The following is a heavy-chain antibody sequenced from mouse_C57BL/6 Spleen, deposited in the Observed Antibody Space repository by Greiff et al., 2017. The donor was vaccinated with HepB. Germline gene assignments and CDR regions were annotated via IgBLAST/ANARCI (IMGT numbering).Heavy chain of an antibody. Sequence: QVQLKESGAELMKPGASVKLSCKATGYTFTGYWIEWVKQRPGHGLEWIGEILPGSGSTNYNEKFKGKATFTADTSSNTAYMQLSSLTTKDSAIYYCASPDLWMFAYWGQGTLVTVSA. CDR3: ASPDLWMFAY. V-gene: IGHV1-9*01. D-gene: IGHD1-1*02. CDR2: ILPGSGST. CDR1: GYTFTGYW. J-gene: IGHJ3*01.